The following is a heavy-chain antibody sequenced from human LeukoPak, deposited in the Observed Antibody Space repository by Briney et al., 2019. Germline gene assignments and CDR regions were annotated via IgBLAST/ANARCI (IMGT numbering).Heavy chain of an antibody. CDR1: GFTFSSYA. CDR3: AKDHEGVVVVAASPFDY. J-gene: IGHJ4*02. Sequence: GGSLRLSCAASGFTFSSYAMSWVRQAPGKGLECVSAISGSGGSTYYADSVKGRFTISRDNSKNTLYLQMNSLRAEDTAVYYCAKDHEGVVVVAASPFDYWGQGTLVTVSS. CDR2: ISGSGGST. D-gene: IGHD2-15*01. V-gene: IGHV3-23*01.